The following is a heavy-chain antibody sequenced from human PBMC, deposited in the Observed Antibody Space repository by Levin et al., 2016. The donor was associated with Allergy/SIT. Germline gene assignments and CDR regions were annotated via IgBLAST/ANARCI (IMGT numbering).Heavy chain of an antibody. J-gene: IGHJ4*02. CDR2: IIPILGIA. Sequence: SVKVSCKASGGTFSSYAISWVRQAPGQGLEWMGRIIPILGIANYAQKFQGRVTITADKSTSTAYMELSSLRSEDTAVYYCAREHPYYDSSGFDYWGQGTLVTVSS. CDR3: AREHPYYDSSGFDY. D-gene: IGHD3-22*01. V-gene: IGHV1-69*04. CDR1: GGTFSSYA.